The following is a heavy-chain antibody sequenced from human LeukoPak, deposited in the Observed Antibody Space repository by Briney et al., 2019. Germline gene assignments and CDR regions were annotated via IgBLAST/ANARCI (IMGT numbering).Heavy chain of an antibody. Sequence: ASVKVSCKASGYTFTGYYMHWVRQAPGQGLEWMGWINPNSGGTNYAQKFQGRVTMTRDTSISTAYMELSRLRSDDTAVYYCASWVRGVIITSLDAFDIWGQGTMVTVSS. V-gene: IGHV1-2*02. CDR1: GYTFTGYY. CDR3: ASWVRGVIITSLDAFDI. CDR2: INPNSGGT. D-gene: IGHD3-10*01. J-gene: IGHJ3*02.